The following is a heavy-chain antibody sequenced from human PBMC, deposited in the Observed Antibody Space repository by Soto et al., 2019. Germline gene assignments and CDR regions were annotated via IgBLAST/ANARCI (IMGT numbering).Heavy chain of an antibody. CDR3: AKALYSDYELTTFDY. CDR2: MSGSGDRS. Sequence: EVQLLESVGGLEQPGNFLRLSCAASGFTFSSYGMSWVRQAPGKGLEWVSAMSGSGDRSYYTESVKGRFIISRDNSKSTLYLHMSNLRAEDTAVYYCAKALYSDYELTTFDYWGQGSLVTVSS. D-gene: IGHD4-17*01. J-gene: IGHJ4*02. CDR1: GFTFSSYG. V-gene: IGHV3-23*01.